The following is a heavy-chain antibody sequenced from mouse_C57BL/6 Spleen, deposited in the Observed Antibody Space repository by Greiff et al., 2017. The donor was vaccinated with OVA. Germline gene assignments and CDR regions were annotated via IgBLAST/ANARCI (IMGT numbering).Heavy chain of an antibody. J-gene: IGHJ4*01. CDR3: ARWELRPLAMDY. CDR1: GYAFTNYL. D-gene: IGHD3-2*02. CDR2: INPGSGGT. Sequence: QVQLQQSGAELVRPGTSVKVSCKASGYAFTNYLIEWVKQRPGQGLEWNGVINPGSGGTNYNEKFKGKATLTADKSSSTAYMQLSSLTSEDSAVYFCARWELRPLAMDYWGQGTSVTVSS. V-gene: IGHV1-54*01.